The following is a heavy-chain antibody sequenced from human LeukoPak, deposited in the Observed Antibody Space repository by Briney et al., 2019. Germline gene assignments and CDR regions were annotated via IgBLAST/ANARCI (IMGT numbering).Heavy chain of an antibody. D-gene: IGHD1-1*01. CDR2: IFYSGST. CDR3: AREGTAGTNLNWFDP. V-gene: IGHV4-39*02. Sequence: SSETLSLTCSVSGGSISSSSYYWGWIRQPPGKGLEWIGTIFYSGSTYYNPSLKSRVTISVDTSKNQFSLKLSSVTAADTAVYYCAREGTAGTNLNWFDPWGQGTLVTVSS. J-gene: IGHJ5*02. CDR1: GGSISSSSYY.